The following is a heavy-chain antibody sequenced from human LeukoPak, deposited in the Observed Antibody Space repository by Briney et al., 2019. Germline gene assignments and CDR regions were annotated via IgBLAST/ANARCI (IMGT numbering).Heavy chain of an antibody. V-gene: IGHV4-39*07. CDR2: IYYSGST. CDR1: GGSISSSSYY. D-gene: IGHD6-13*01. CDR3: ARQIASAGTAGFDF. J-gene: IGHJ4*02. Sequence: SETLSLTCTVSGGSISSSSYYWGWIRQPPGKGLEWIGSIYYSGSTYYNPSLKSRVTISVDTSKNQFSLRMRSVTAADTAVYYCARQIASAGTAGFDFWGQGALVTVSS.